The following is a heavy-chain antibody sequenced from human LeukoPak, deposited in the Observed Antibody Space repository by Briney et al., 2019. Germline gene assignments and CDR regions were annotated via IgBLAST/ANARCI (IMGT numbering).Heavy chain of an antibody. CDR3: ARDPTYYDILAGYYGGWYFDY. Sequence: AGGSLRLSCAASGFTFSSYAMHWVRQAPGKGLEWVAVISYDGSNKYYADSVKGRFTISRDNSKNTLYLQMNSLRAEDTAVYYCARDPTYYDILAGYYGGWYFDYWGQGTLVTVSS. CDR2: ISYDGSNK. V-gene: IGHV3-30*04. CDR1: GFTFSSYA. J-gene: IGHJ4*02. D-gene: IGHD3-9*01.